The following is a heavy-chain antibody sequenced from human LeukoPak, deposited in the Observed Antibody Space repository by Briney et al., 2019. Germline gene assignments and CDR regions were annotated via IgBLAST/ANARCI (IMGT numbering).Heavy chain of an antibody. CDR2: INQDGSGE. D-gene: IGHD2-8*02. Sequence: GGALRLSCAASGFTFTNYLMIWGRQAPGVGVGWVANINQDGSGESYVDSVKGRFTISRDNAKNSVSLQMHGLRVEDTAVYYCARHWWHGLDIWGHGTLVTVSS. J-gene: IGHJ3*02. CDR3: ARHWWHGLDI. CDR1: GFTFTNYL. V-gene: IGHV3-7*01.